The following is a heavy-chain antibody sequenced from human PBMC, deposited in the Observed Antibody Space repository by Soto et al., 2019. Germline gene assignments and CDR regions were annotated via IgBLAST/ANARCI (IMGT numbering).Heavy chain of an antibody. Sequence: QVHLVQSGAEVKKPGASVKVSCKGSGYTFTCYGITWVRQAPGQGLEWMGWISAHNGNTDYAQRLQGRVTVTRDTSTSTAYMELRSLRSDDTAVYYYARGRYGDYWGQGALVTVSS. J-gene: IGHJ4*02. V-gene: IGHV1-18*01. CDR3: ARGRYGDY. CDR2: ISAHNGNT. CDR1: GYTFTCYG. D-gene: IGHD1-1*01.